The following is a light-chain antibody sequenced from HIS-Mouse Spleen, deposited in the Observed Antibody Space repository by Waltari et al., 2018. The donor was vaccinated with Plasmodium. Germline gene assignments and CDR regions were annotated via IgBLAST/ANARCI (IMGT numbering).Light chain of an antibody. CDR2: EDS. J-gene: IGLJ3*02. CDR1: AFPNKY. V-gene: IGLV3-10*01. Sequence: SYELTQPPSVSVSPGQTARITSSGDAFPNKYAYCYQQKSGPPPVLVIYEDSKRPSGIPERFAGSSSGTMATLTISGAQVEDEADYYCYSTDSSGNHRVFGGGTKLTVL. CDR3: YSTDSSGNHRV.